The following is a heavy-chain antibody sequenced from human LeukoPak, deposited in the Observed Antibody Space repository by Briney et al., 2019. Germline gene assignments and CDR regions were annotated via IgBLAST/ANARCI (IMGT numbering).Heavy chain of an antibody. Sequence: PGEPLRLSCVASGVTFSSYGMHWVRRAPGEGLEWVAFTRYDGNGKYYADSVKGRFSISRDNSKNTLYLQMNSLRVEDTAVYYCAKDGRFYYGSGSYYPDYWGQGTLVTVSS. V-gene: IGHV3-30*02. CDR3: AKDGRFYYGSGSYYPDY. D-gene: IGHD3-10*01. J-gene: IGHJ4*02. CDR1: GVTFSSYG. CDR2: TRYDGNGK.